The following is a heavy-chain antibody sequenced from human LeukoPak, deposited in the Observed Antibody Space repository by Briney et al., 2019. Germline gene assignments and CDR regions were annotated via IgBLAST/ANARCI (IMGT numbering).Heavy chain of an antibody. D-gene: IGHD7-27*01. J-gene: IGHJ5*02. Sequence: ASVKVSCKTSGYTFDNYDINWVRQAPGQGLEWMGIINPSGGSTTYAQKFQGRVTMTRDTSTSTIYMELSSLRSEDTAVYYCARAFKTGEWGYWFDPWGQGTLVTVSS. CDR2: INPSGGST. CDR3: ARAFKTGEWGYWFDP. V-gene: IGHV1-46*02. CDR1: GYTFDNYD.